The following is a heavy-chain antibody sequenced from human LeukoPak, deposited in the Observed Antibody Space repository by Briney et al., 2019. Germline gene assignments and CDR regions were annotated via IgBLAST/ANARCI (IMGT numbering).Heavy chain of an antibody. J-gene: IGHJ3*02. Sequence: PSETLSLTCTVSGGSVSSGSYYWSWIRQPPGKGLEWIGYIYYSGSTNYNPSLKSRVTILVDTSKNQFSLKLSSVTAADTAVYYCAANPPLPTRYCSGGSCYSDAFDIWGQGTMVTVSS. CDR2: IYYSGST. CDR1: GGSVSSGSYY. CDR3: AANPPLPTRYCSGGSCYSDAFDI. V-gene: IGHV4-61*01. D-gene: IGHD2-15*01.